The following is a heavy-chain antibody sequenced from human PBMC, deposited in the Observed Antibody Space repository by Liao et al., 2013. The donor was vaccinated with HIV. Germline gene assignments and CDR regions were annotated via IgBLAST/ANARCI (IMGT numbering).Heavy chain of an antibody. V-gene: IGHV4-34*01. D-gene: IGHD3-10*01. Sequence: QVQLQQWGAGLLKPSETLSLTCAVYGGSFSGYYWSWIRQPPGKGLEWIEEINHSGSTNYNPSLKSRVTISLDTSKNHFSLKLNSVTAADTAVYYCARVSPYGSGSYPKQYNWFDPGAREPWSPSPQ. J-gene: IGHJ5*02. CDR3: ARVSPYGSGSYPKQYNWFDP. CDR2: INHSGST. CDR1: GGSFSGYY.